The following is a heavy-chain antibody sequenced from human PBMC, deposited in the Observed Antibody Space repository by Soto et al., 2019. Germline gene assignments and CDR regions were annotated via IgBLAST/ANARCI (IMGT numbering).Heavy chain of an antibody. J-gene: IGHJ5*02. Sequence: SETLSLTCGVSGGTVASSHWWSWVRQSPSRGLEWIGNVYHTGDTNFNPSLQSRVTFSVDKSNNQFSLRLTSLTAADTAVYFCAREIVTAGGNNYFDPWGPGTLVTVSS. CDR2: VYHTGDT. CDR3: AREIVTAGGNNYFDP. CDR1: GGTVASSHW. V-gene: IGHV4-4*02. D-gene: IGHD2-21*02.